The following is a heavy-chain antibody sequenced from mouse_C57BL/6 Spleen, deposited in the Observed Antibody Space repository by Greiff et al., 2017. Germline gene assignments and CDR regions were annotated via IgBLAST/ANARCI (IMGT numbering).Heavy chain of an antibody. J-gene: IGHJ1*03. CDR2: INYDGSST. CDR1: GFTFSDYY. D-gene: IGHD3-1*01. V-gene: IGHV5-16*01. CDR3: ARENYRALGGYFDV. Sequence: EVQVVESEGGLVQPGSSMKLSCTASGFTFSDYYMAWVRQVPEKGLEWVANINYDGSSTYYLDSLKSRFIISRDNAMNILYLQMSRLKSEDTATYYCARENYRALGGYFDVWGTGTTVTVSS.